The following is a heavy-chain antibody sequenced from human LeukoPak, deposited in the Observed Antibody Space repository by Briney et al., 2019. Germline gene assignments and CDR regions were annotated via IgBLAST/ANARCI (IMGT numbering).Heavy chain of an antibody. CDR1: GFTVSSNY. Sequence: PGGSLRPSCAASGFTVSSNYMSWVRQAPGKGLEWVSVIYSGGSTYYADSVKGRFTISRDNSKNTLYLQMNSLRAEDTAVYYCARDRYSSGWYDYWGQGTLVTVSS. D-gene: IGHD6-19*01. J-gene: IGHJ4*02. CDR2: IYSGGST. V-gene: IGHV3-66*01. CDR3: ARDRYSSGWYDY.